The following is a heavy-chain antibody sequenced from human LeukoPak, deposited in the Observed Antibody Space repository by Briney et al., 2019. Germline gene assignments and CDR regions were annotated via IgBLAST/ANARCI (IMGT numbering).Heavy chain of an antibody. D-gene: IGHD6-13*01. V-gene: IGHV3-30*02. CDR1: GFTFSSYG. Sequence: SGGSLRLSCAASGFTFSSYGMHWVRQAPDKGLEWVTFIRSDGSNKYYADSVKGRFTISRDNSKNTLYLQMNSLRAEDTAVYYCAKDHSSSWYGAFDIWGQGTMVTVSS. CDR3: AKDHSSSWYGAFDI. CDR2: IRSDGSNK. J-gene: IGHJ3*02.